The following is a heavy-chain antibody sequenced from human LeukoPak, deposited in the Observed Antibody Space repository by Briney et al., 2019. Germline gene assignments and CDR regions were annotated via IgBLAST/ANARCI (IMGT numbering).Heavy chain of an antibody. V-gene: IGHV3-7*05. CDR2: IHEDGSDK. D-gene: IGHD1-14*01. CDR3: ARTLRLGTPRAFDI. CDR1: GFTFSSYW. J-gene: IGHJ3*02. Sequence: GSLRLSCVVSGFTFSSYWMNWVRQAPGKGLEWVANIHEDGSDKYYVDSVKGRFTISRDNAKNSLYPQMNSLRAEDTALYYCARTLRLGTPRAFDIWGRGTMVTVSS.